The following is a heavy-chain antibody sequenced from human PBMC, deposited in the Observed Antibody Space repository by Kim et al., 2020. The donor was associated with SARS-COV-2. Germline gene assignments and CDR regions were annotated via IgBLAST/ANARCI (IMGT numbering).Heavy chain of an antibody. Sequence: ASVKVSCKASGYTFTSYYMHWVRQAPGQGLEWMGIINPSGGSTSYAQKFQGRVTMTRDTSTSTVYMELSNLRSEDTAVYYCARGRYSGSLGDAFDIWGQGTMVTVSS. V-gene: IGHV1-46*01. J-gene: IGHJ3*02. CDR1: GYTFTSYY. CDR3: ARGRYSGSLGDAFDI. CDR2: INPSGGST. D-gene: IGHD1-26*01.